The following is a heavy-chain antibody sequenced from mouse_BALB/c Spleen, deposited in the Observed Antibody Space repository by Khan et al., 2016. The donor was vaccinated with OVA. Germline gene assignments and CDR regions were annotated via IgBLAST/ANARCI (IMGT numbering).Heavy chain of an antibody. CDR2: ISPGSGDT. CDR1: GYTFTDYY. D-gene: IGHD1-2*01. Sequence: VQLQESGAELARPGASVKLSCKASGYTFTDYYINWVKQRTGHGLEWIGEISPGSGDTYYNEKFKGKATLTADKSSTTAYMQLSSLTSEASAVYFCARRNYFGYTFAYWGQGTLVTVSA. V-gene: IGHV1-77*01. J-gene: IGHJ3*01. CDR3: ARRNYFGYTFAY.